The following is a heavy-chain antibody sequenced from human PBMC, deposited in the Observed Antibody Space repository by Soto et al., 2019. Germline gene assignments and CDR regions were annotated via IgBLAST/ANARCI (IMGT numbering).Heavy chain of an antibody. CDR2: LYYSGST. Sequence: QVQLQESGPGLVKPSETLSLTCTVSGGSISSYYWSWIRQPPGKGLEWIGYLYYSGSTNYNPSLKSRVTISVDTSKKQFSLKLSSVTAADTAVYYCARGDYYGELDNWGQGTLVTVSS. D-gene: IGHD4-17*01. J-gene: IGHJ4*02. CDR3: ARGDYYGELDN. V-gene: IGHV4-59*01. CDR1: GGSISSYY.